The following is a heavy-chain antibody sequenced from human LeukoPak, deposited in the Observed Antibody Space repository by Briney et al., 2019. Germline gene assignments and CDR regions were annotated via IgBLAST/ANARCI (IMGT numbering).Heavy chain of an antibody. CDR2: IYYSGST. V-gene: IGHV4-39*07. Sequence: SETLSLTCAVSGGSISSSSYYWGWIRQPPGKGLEWFVSIYYSGSTYYNPSLKSRVTISVDTSKNQFSLKLSSVTAADTAVYYCARALGYCSGGSCATFDYWGQGTLVTVSS. CDR1: GGSISSSSYY. D-gene: IGHD2-15*01. J-gene: IGHJ4*02. CDR3: ARALGYCSGGSCATFDY.